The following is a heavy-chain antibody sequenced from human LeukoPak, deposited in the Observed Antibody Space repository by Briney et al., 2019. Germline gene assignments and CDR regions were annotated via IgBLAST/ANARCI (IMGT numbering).Heavy chain of an antibody. CDR2: ISYDGSNT. J-gene: IGHJ4*02. CDR1: GFTFNNYG. D-gene: IGHD2-15*01. V-gene: IGHV3-30*18. CDR3: AKERGSDERGSAFDY. Sequence: GRSLRLSCAASGFTFNNYGMHWVRQAPGKGLEGVAIISYDGSNTYYADSVKGRFTISRDNSKNTLYLQMNSLRAEDTAVYYCAKERGSDERGSAFDYWGQGTLVTVSS.